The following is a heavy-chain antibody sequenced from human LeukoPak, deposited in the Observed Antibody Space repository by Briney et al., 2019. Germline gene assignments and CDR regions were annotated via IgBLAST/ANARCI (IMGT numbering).Heavy chain of an antibody. D-gene: IGHD3-9*01. CDR3: ARRYYDILTGPEAFNS. CDR2: IYHSGST. Sequence: SETLSLTCIVSGYSISSGYYWGWIRQPPGKGLEWIGNIYHSGSTYYNPSLKSRVTISLDTSKNQFSLKLTSVTAADTAVYYCARRYYDILTGPEAFNSWGQGILVTVSS. J-gene: IGHJ4*02. CDR1: GYSISSGYY. V-gene: IGHV4-38-2*02.